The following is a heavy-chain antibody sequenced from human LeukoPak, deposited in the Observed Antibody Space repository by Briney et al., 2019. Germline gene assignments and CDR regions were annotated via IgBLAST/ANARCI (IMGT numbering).Heavy chain of an antibody. CDR1: GFTFSSYA. Sequence: GGSLRLSCAASGFTFSSYALSWVRQVPGKGLEWVSAMTASGDNTYHADSVKGRFTISRDNSKNTAYLQMDSLRAEDTAVYYCEIGLIDAFDIWGQGTMVTVSS. CDR2: MTASGDNT. D-gene: IGHD3-16*01. V-gene: IGHV3-23*01. J-gene: IGHJ3*02. CDR3: EIGLIDAFDI.